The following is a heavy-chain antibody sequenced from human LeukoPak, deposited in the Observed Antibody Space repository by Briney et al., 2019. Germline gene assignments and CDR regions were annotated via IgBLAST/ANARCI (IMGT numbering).Heavy chain of an antibody. V-gene: IGHV3-21*01. D-gene: IGHD3-16*01. CDR2: FSSSSSYI. CDR3: ARDGLHLGLGAFDI. J-gene: IGHJ3*02. CDR1: VFTFSSHS. Sequence: GGSLRLSCAPSVFTFSSHSMIGVRQAPGKGLEGVSSFSSSSSYIYYPDSVKGRFTIYRDNAKSSLYMQMNSLRAEDTAVYYCARDGLHLGLGAFDIWGQGTMVTVSS.